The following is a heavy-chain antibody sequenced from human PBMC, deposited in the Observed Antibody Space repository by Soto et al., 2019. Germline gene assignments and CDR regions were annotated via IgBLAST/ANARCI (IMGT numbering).Heavy chain of an antibody. CDR2: IKSKTLGGTT. Sequence: SLRLSCAGSGFAFNNAWINWVRQAPGKGLEWVGRIKSKTLGGTTDFAAPVRGRFAITRDDSRNMANKQKNSLNNENTAVYYCTTDSYSTMIEVRFDYWGHGTLVTVSS. CDR1: GFAFNNAW. D-gene: IGHD3-22*01. V-gene: IGHV3-15*07. J-gene: IGHJ4*01. CDR3: TTDSYSTMIEVRFDY.